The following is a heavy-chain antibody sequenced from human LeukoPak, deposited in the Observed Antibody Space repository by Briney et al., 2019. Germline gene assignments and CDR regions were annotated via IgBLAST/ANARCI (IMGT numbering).Heavy chain of an antibody. CDR3: ARSAYGDNFDY. V-gene: IGHV3-30-3*01. CDR1: GFTFSDYY. J-gene: IGHJ4*02. D-gene: IGHD4-17*01. Sequence: PGGSLRLSCAASGFTFSDYYMSWIRQAPGKGLEWVAVISYDGSNKYYADSVKGRFTISRDNSKNTLYLQMNSLRAEDTAVYYCARSAYGDNFDYWGQGTLVTVSS. CDR2: ISYDGSNK.